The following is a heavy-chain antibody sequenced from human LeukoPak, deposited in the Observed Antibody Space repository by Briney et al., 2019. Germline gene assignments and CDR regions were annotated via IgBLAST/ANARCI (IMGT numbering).Heavy chain of an antibody. D-gene: IGHD3-10*01. J-gene: IGHJ4*02. CDR3: ARLYYYGSGSYFYFDY. V-gene: IGHV2-5*02. Sequence: SGPTLVKPTQTLTLTCTFSGFSLSTSGVGVGWISQPPGKALEWLSLIYWDHDKRYSPSLKTRLTITKDTSQNQVVLTMTNMDPVDTATYYCARLYYYGSGSYFYFDYWGQGTLVTVSS. CDR1: GFSLSTSGVG. CDR2: IYWDHDK.